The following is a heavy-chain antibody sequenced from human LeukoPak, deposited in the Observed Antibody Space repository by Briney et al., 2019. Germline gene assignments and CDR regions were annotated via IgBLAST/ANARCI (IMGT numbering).Heavy chain of an antibody. V-gene: IGHV3-74*01. CDR1: GFTFSSYW. CDR2: INSDGSST. J-gene: IGHJ4*02. Sequence: PGGSLRLSCAASGFTFSSYWMHWVRQAPGKGLVWVSRINSDGSSTSYADSVKGRFTISRGNAKNTLYLQMNSLGAEDTAVYYCARDSGGYYYVGFDYWGQGTLVTVSS. D-gene: IGHD3-22*01. CDR3: ARDSGGYYYVGFDY.